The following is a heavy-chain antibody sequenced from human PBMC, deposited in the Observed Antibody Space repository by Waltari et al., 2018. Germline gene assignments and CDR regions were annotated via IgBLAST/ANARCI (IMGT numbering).Heavy chain of an antibody. CDR3: ARARSRYDSSCYLNYFDY. CDR2: IYSSAST. V-gene: IGHV4-31*03. CDR1: GGSISSGGYY. J-gene: IGHJ4*02. D-gene: IGHD3-22*01. Sequence: QVQLQESGPGLVKPSQTLSLTCTVSGGSISSGGYYWSWIRQHPGRGLEWIGHIYSSASTYYNPSLKSRFTISGDPSKNQFSLKLSSVTAADTAVYYCARARSRYDSSCYLNYFDYWGQGTLVTVSS.